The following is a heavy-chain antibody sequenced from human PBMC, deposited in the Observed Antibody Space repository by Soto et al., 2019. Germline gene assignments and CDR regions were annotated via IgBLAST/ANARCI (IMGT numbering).Heavy chain of an antibody. CDR1: GYTFTSYA. Sequence: ASVKVSCKASGYTFTSYAMHWVRQGAGQRLEWMGWINAGNGNTKYSQKFQGRVTITRDTSASTAYMELSSLRSEDTAVYYCARSGTASYYYYYYGMDVWGQGTTVTVSS. V-gene: IGHV1-3*01. CDR3: ARSGTASYYYYYYGMDV. CDR2: INAGNGNT. J-gene: IGHJ6*02. D-gene: IGHD1-1*01.